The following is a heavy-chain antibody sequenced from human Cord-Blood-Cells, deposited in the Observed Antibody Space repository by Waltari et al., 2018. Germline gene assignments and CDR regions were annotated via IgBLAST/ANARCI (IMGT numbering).Heavy chain of an antibody. Sequence: QVQLQQWGAGLLKPSETLSLTCAVYGGSFSGYYWSWIRPHPGKGLEWIGEINHSGSTNYNPSLKSRVTISVDTSKNQFSLKLSSVTAADTAVYYCARAPVRIAAADDGFDYWGQGTLVTVSS. CDR2: INHSGST. CDR1: GGSFSGYY. D-gene: IGHD6-13*01. V-gene: IGHV4-34*01. J-gene: IGHJ4*02. CDR3: ARAPVRIAAADDGFDY.